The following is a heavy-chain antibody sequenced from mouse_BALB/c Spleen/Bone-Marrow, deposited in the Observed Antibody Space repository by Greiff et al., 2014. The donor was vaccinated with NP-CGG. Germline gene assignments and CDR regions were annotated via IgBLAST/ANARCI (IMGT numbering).Heavy chain of an antibody. V-gene: IGHV5-6-4*01. Sequence: EVKLVESGGGLVKPGGSLKLSCAASGFTFSCYSMSWVRQTPEKRLEWVATISSGGHDTYYPDSVKGRFTISRDNAKNTLYLQMSSLKSEDTAVYYCSKDGGYDYSYYFDYWGQGTTLTVSS. J-gene: IGHJ2*01. CDR2: ISSGGHDT. CDR3: SKDGGYDYSYYFDY. CDR1: GFTFSCYS. D-gene: IGHD2-4*01.